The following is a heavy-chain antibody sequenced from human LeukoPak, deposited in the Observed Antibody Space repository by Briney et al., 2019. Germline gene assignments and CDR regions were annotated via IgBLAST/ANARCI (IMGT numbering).Heavy chain of an antibody. J-gene: IGHJ4*02. V-gene: IGHV4-34*01. CDR1: SGSLSGYY. CDR3: TRSGRYFETQ. CDR2: ISDSGST. Sequence: KTSETLSLTCAVYSGSLSGYYWSWIRQPPGKGLEWIGEISDSGSTKYNPSLKSRITISVDKSKNQFSLKLRSATAADTAVYYCTRSGRYFETQWGQGTLVTVSP. D-gene: IGHD3-9*01.